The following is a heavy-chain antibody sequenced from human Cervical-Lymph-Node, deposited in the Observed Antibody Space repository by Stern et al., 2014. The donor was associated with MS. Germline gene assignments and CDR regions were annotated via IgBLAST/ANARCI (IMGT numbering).Heavy chain of an antibody. CDR2: ISWDDDK. CDR1: GFSLSTSGVG. J-gene: IGHJ5*02. Sequence: QVTLRESGPTLVQPTQTLTLTCTFSGFSLSTSGVGVGWHRQTPGKALEWLALISWDDDKRYSPSLKSRLTITKDTSKNQVVLIMTNMDPVDTATYYCAHRPRPWNYVDWFDPWGQGTLVTVSS. V-gene: IGHV2-5*02. D-gene: IGHD1-7*01. CDR3: AHRPRPWNYVDWFDP.